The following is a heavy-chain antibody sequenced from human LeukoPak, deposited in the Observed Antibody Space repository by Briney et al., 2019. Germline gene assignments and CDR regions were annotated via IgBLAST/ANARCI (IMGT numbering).Heavy chain of an antibody. D-gene: IGHD3-3*01. Sequence: GGSLRLSCAASGFTFSSYSMNWVRQAPGKGLEWVSSISSSSSYKYYADSVKGRFTISRDNAKNSLFLQMNSVRVEDTAFYYCARDPISGNWGQGTLVTVSS. V-gene: IGHV3-21*01. CDR1: GFTFSSYS. CDR2: ISSSSSYK. CDR3: ARDPISGN. J-gene: IGHJ4*02.